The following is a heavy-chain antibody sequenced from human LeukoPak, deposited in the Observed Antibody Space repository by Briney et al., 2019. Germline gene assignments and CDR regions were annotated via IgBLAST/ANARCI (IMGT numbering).Heavy chain of an antibody. V-gene: IGHV3-9*01. Sequence: GGSLRLSCAASGFIFDDFSMFWVRQVPGKGLEWVSSITWHGRSTAYADSVRGRFTISRDNAKYSLYLQMNSLRPEDTAFYYCTKATTRRVPAATIDSWGQGTLVTVYS. CDR2: ITWHGRST. D-gene: IGHD6-13*01. CDR3: TKATTRRVPAATIDS. J-gene: IGHJ4*02. CDR1: GFIFDDFS.